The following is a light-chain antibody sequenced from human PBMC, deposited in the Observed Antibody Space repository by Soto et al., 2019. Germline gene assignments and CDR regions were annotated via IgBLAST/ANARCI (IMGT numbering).Light chain of an antibody. CDR2: EVT. CDR3: GSYAGGNTFV. J-gene: IGLJ1*01. Sequence: VLPQSPSASGSHGQSVTISCIGTSSDVGGYNYVSWYQHHPGKAPKLIIYEVTKRPSGVPDRFSGSRSGTTASLTVSGLQAEDEADYYCGSYAGGNTFVFGTGTKVTVL. CDR1: SSDVGGYNY. V-gene: IGLV2-8*01.